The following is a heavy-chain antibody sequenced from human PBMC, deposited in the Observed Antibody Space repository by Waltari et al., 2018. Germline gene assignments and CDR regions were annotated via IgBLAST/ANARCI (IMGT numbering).Heavy chain of an antibody. V-gene: IGHV4-38-2*02. CDR2: IYHSGGT. Sequence: QVQLQESGPGLVKPSETLSLTCAVSGYSISSGHYWGWIRQPPGKGLEWIGSIYHSGGTYYNPSLKSRVTISVDTSKNQFSRKLSSVTAADTAVYYCARDRYTAMVTGWFDPWGQGTLVTVSS. D-gene: IGHD5-18*01. CDR3: ARDRYTAMVTGWFDP. CDR1: GYSISSGHY. J-gene: IGHJ5*02.